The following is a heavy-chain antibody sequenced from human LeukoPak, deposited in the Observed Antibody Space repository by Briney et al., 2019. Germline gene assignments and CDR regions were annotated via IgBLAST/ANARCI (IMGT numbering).Heavy chain of an antibody. J-gene: IGHJ5*02. CDR2: IWYDGSNK. Sequence: PGGSLRLSCAASGFTFSSYGMHWVRQAPGKGLEWVAVIWYDGSNKYYVDSVKGRFTISRDNSKNTLYLQMNSLRAEDTAMYYCARAGGAAAVGNWFDPWGQGTLVTVS. CDR3: ARAGGAAAVGNWFDP. CDR1: GFTFSSYG. D-gene: IGHD6-13*01. V-gene: IGHV3-33*01.